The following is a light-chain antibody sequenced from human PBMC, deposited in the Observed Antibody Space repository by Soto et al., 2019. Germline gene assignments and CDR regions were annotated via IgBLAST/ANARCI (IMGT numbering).Light chain of an antibody. V-gene: IGKV1-39*01. CDR3: QQSYDLPRT. CDR1: QSVSKY. CDR2: YVS. Sequence: DIQLTQSPSSLSASVGDTVTISCRTNQSVSKYMNRYQQKSGTAPKPLIYYVSSMQSGVPSRFSGSGSATDFTLTISSLQPEDFATYYCQQSYDLPRTFGQGTRLDIK. J-gene: IGKJ2*01.